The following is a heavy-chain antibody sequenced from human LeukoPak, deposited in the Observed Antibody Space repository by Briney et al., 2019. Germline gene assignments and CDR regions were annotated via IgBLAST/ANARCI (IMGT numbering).Heavy chain of an antibody. V-gene: IGHV3-74*01. CDR1: GFTFSSYW. D-gene: IGHD5-12*01. CDR3: ARDYVGYDYPHYYYYYGMDV. Sequence: GGSLRLSCAASGFTFSSYWMHWVRQAPGKGLVWVSRINTDGSSTSYADSVKGRFTISRDNAKNSLYLQMNSLRAEDTAVYYCARDYVGYDYPHYYYYYGMDVWGQGTTVTVSS. J-gene: IGHJ6*02. CDR2: INTDGSST.